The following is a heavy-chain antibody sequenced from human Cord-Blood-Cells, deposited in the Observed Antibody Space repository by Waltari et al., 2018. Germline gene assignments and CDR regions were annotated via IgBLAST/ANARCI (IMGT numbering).Heavy chain of an antibody. J-gene: IGHJ4*02. CDR2: INHSGST. CDR3: AQLKNSGSYYNYFDY. CDR1: GGSFSGYY. D-gene: IGHD3-10*01. Sequence: QVQLQQWGAGLLKPSETLSLTCAVYGGSFSGYYWSWIRHPPGKGLEWIGEINHSGSTNYNPSLKSRVTISVDTSKNQFSLKLSSVTAADTAVYYCAQLKNSGSYYNYFDYWGQGTLVTVSS. V-gene: IGHV4-34*01.